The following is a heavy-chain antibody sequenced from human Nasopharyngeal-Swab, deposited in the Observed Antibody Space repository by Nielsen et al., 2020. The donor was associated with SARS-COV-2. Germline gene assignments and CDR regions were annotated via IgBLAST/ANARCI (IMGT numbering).Heavy chain of an antibody. CDR2: ISGSGGST. V-gene: IGHV3-23*01. Sequence: GSSLKISCAASGFTFSSYAMSWVRQAPGKGLEWVSAISGSGGSTYYADSVKGRFTISRDNSKNTLYLQMNSLRAEDTAVYYCARAGDSSGWFPPYYFDYWGQGTLVTVSS. CDR3: ARAGDSSGWFPPYYFDY. CDR1: GFTFSSYA. J-gene: IGHJ4*02. D-gene: IGHD6-19*01.